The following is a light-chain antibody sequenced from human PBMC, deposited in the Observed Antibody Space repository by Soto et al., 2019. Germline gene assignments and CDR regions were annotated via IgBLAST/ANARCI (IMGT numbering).Light chain of an antibody. CDR3: QHYVLPPIT. J-gene: IGKJ5*01. V-gene: IGKV3-20*01. CDR1: QSVSSSY. Sequence: DIMLAQSTGTLYLSPRERATLSCRASQSVSSSYLAWYQQKPGQAPRLLIYGASSRATGIPDGFSGRGSGTEFSLTIIRLESEDFAVYSSQHYVLPPITFGQGTRLEIK. CDR2: GAS.